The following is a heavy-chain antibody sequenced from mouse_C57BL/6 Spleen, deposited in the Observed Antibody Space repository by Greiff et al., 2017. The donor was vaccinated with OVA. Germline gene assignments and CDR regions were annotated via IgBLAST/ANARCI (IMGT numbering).Heavy chain of an antibody. CDR1: GYTFTSYW. Sequence: VQLQQSGTVLARPGASVKMSCKTSGYTFTSYWMHWVKQRPGQGLEWIGAIYPGNSDTSYNQKFKGKAKLTAVTSASTAYMELSSLTNEDSAVYYCTQRAAQATGYFDYWGQGTTLTVSS. J-gene: IGHJ2*01. CDR3: TQRAAQATGYFDY. CDR2: IYPGNSDT. D-gene: IGHD3-2*02. V-gene: IGHV1-5*01.